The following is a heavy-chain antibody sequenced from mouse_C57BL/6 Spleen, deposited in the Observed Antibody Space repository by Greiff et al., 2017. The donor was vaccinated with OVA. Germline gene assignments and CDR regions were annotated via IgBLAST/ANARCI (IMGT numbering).Heavy chain of an antibody. V-gene: IGHV5-4*01. Sequence: EVHLVESGGGLVKPGGSLKLSCAASGFTFSSYAMSWVRQTPEKRLEWVATISDGGSYTYYPDNVKGRFTISRDNAKNNLYLQMSHLKSEDTAMYYCARDRAFDITTVVRWYFDVWGTGTTVTVSS. CDR1: GFTFSSYA. CDR2: ISDGGSYT. CDR3: ARDRAFDITTVVRWYFDV. J-gene: IGHJ1*03. D-gene: IGHD1-1*01.